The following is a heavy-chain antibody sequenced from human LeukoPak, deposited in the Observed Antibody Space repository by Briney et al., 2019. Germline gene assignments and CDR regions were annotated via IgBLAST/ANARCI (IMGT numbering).Heavy chain of an antibody. CDR1: GGSISSSSYY. CDR3: DTTDYLVVSI. J-gene: IGHJ3*02. Sequence: SETLSLTCTVSGGSISSSSYYWGWIRQPPGKGLEWIGSISSSGSTYYNPSLKSRVTISVDTSKSQFSLTLTSVTAADTAVYYCDTTDYLVVSIWGQGTVVTVSS. CDR2: ISSSGST. D-gene: IGHD5/OR15-5a*01. V-gene: IGHV4-39*07.